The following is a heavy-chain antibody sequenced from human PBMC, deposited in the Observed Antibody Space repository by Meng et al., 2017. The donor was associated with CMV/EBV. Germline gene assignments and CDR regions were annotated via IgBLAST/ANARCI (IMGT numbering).Heavy chain of an antibody. J-gene: IGHJ4*02. D-gene: IGHD6-13*01. CDR2: INHSGST. CDR3: ARGGIAAAGPFDY. V-gene: IGHV4-34*01. CDR1: GGSFSGYY. Sequence: WGAGLLKPSETLSLTCAVYGGSFSGYYWGWIRQPPGKGLEWIGEINHSGSTNYNPSLKSRVTISVDTSKNQFSLKLSSVTAADTAVYYCARGGIAAAGPFDYWGQGTLVTVSS.